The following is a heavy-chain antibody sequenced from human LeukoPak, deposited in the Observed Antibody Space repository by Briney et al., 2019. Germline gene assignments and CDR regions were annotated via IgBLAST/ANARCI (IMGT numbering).Heavy chain of an antibody. CDR1: GFTFTTYR. Sequence: GGSLRLSCAASGFTFTTYRMNWVRQAPGKGLEWVSSISSSSSYIYYADSVKGRFTISRDNAKNSLYLQMNSLRAEDTAVYYCARDSKYSSGWYDVDYWGQGTLVTVSS. CDR3: ARDSKYSSGWYDVDY. D-gene: IGHD6-19*01. J-gene: IGHJ4*02. CDR2: ISSSSSYI. V-gene: IGHV3-21*01.